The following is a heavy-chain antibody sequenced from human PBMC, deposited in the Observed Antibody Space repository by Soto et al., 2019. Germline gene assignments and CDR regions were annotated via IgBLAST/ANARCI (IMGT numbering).Heavy chain of an antibody. CDR1: GFSLSNARMG. Sequence: QVTLKESGPVLVKPTETLTLTCTVSGFSLSNARMGVSWIRQPPGKALEWLAHIFSNDEKSYSTSLKSRLTTSKDPSKSQVVLTMTNMDPVDTATYYCARGNDYGDGKNLDYWGQGTLVTVSS. CDR3: ARGNDYGDGKNLDY. D-gene: IGHD4-17*01. V-gene: IGHV2-26*01. CDR2: IFSNDEK. J-gene: IGHJ4*02.